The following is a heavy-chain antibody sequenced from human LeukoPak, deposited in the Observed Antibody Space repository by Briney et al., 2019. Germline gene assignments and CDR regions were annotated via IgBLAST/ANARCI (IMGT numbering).Heavy chain of an antibody. Sequence: ASVKVSCKASGGTFSSYAISWVRQAPGQGLEWMGGIIPIFGTANYAQKFQGRVTITTDESTSTAYMELSSLRSEDTAVYYCARELPGYCSGGSCYGENAFDIWGQGTMVTVSS. V-gene: IGHV1-69*05. CDR3: ARELPGYCSGGSCYGENAFDI. CDR2: IIPIFGTA. CDR1: GGTFSSYA. D-gene: IGHD2-15*01. J-gene: IGHJ3*02.